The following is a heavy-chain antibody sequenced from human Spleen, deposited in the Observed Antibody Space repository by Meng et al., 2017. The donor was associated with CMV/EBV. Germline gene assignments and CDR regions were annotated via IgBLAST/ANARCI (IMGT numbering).Heavy chain of an antibody. CDR3: AKDTGADSAHYY. CDR2: IRYDGSNQ. D-gene: IGHD7-27*01. J-gene: IGHJ4*02. CDR1: GFTLSTHDIFSSYG. Sequence: GGSLRLSCAASGFTLSTHDIFSSYGMHWVRQGPAKGLEWVAFIRYDGSNQHYADSVKGRFTISRDNSKNTLYLQMNSLRAEDTAVYYCAKDTGADSAHYYWGQGTLVTVSS. V-gene: IGHV3-30*02.